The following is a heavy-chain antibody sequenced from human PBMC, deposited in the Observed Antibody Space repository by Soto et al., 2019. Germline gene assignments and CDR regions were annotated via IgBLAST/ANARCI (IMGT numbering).Heavy chain of an antibody. CDR3: ARLGTHDYIMRGHFDA. V-gene: IGHV4-39*01. D-gene: IGHD4-4*01. CDR2: IYYSGST. CDR1: CGSISSSVSY. J-gene: IGHJ4*02. Sequence: XETLSVHITVSCGSISSSVSYWGWIRQPPGKGLEWIGSIYYSGSTYYNPSLKSRVNILQDTSKNQFSLNLTSMTAADTAVYYCARLGTHDYIMRGHFDAWGQGTQVTVSS.